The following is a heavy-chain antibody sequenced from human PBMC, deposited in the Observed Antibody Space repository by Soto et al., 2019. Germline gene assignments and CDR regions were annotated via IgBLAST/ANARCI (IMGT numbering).Heavy chain of an antibody. Sequence: QVTLKESGPVLVKPTETLTLTCTVSGFSLSNARMGVSWIRQPPGKALEWLAHIFSNDEKSYSTSLKSRLTIPKDTSKSQVVLTMTNMDPVDTATYYCARITVTPSDYYYYGMDVWGQGTTVTVSS. CDR3: ARITVTPSDYYYYGMDV. CDR1: GFSLSNARMG. CDR2: IFSNDEK. J-gene: IGHJ6*02. D-gene: IGHD4-17*01. V-gene: IGHV2-26*01.